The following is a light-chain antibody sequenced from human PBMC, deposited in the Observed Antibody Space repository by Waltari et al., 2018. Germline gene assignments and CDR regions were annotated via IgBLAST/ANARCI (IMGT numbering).Light chain of an antibody. J-gene: IGLJ3*02. CDR1: TPNIGNNY. CDR3: GSWDSSLGIGV. V-gene: IGLV1-51*01. Sequence: QSVLTQAPSVSAAPGQTVTISCSGTTPNIGNNYVSWYQQLPGAAPKIVSYEDKRRPSGIPDRFSGSKSGASATLGITGLQTGDEADYYCGSWDSSLGIGVLGGGTRLTVL. CDR2: EDK.